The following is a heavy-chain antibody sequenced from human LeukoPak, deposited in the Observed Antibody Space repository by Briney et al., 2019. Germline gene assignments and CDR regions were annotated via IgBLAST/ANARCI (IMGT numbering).Heavy chain of an antibody. Sequence: SVKVSCKASGYTFTSYGISWVRQAPGQGLEWMGGIIPIFGTANYAQKFQGRVTITADESTSTAYMELSSLRSEDTAVYYCARGMDSSSSPYYFDYWGQGTLVTVSS. CDR1: GYTFTSYG. CDR3: ARGMDSSSSPYYFDY. J-gene: IGHJ4*02. D-gene: IGHD6-6*01. V-gene: IGHV1-69*13. CDR2: IIPIFGTA.